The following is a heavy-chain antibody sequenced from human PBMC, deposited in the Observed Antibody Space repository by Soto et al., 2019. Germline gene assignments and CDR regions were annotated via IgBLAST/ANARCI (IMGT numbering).Heavy chain of an antibody. V-gene: IGHV1-69*06. J-gene: IGHJ5*02. CDR2: IIPIFDTA. D-gene: IGHD2-2*02. CDR1: GGTFSSYA. CDR3: ARSYCSSTSCYTDFWSGNWFDP. Sequence: SVKVSCKASGGTFSSYAISWVRQAPGQGLEWMGGIIPIFDTANYAQKFQGRVTITADKSTSTAYMELSSLRSEDTAVYYCARSYCSSTSCYTDFWSGNWFDPWGQGTLVTVSS.